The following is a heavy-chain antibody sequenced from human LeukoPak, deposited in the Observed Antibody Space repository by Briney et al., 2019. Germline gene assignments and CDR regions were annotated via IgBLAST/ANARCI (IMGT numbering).Heavy chain of an antibody. Sequence: ASETLSLTCTVSGGSISSYYWSWIRQPPGKGLEWIGYIYYSGSTNYNPSLKSRVTISVDTSKNQFSLKLSSVTAADTAVYYCARVFWDYYDSSGYLQAFDIWGQGTMVTVSS. CDR2: IYYSGST. D-gene: IGHD3-22*01. J-gene: IGHJ3*02. CDR3: ARVFWDYYDSSGYLQAFDI. CDR1: GGSISSYY. V-gene: IGHV4-59*01.